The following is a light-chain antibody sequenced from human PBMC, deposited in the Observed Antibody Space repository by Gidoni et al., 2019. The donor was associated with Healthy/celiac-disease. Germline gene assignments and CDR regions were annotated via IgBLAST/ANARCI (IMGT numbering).Light chain of an antibody. J-gene: IGKJ2*01. V-gene: IGKV3-20*01. CDR1: QSVSSSY. Sequence: EIVLTQSPGTLSLSPGERATLSCRARQSVSSSYLAWYQQKPGQAPRLLIYGASRRATGIPDRFSGSGSGTDFTLTISRLEPEDFAVYYCQQYGSSSYTFGQGTKLEIK. CDR3: QQYGSSSYT. CDR2: GAS.